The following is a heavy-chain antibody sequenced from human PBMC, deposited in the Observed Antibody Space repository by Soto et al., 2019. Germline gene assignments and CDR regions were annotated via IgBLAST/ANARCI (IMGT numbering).Heavy chain of an antibody. Sequence: ASVKVSCKAAGYTFTSYGIGWLRQAHRKGLERMGWISAYNGNTNYAQKLQGRGTMTTDTSTSTGYMELRSLRSGDTAVDYCAREIVRIFVVSITPPNYFYYGMDVWGQGTTVTGSS. V-gene: IGHV1-18*04. CDR3: AREIVRIFVVSITPPNYFYYGMDV. CDR1: GYTFTSYG. D-gene: IGHD3-3*01. J-gene: IGHJ6*02. CDR2: ISAYNGNT.